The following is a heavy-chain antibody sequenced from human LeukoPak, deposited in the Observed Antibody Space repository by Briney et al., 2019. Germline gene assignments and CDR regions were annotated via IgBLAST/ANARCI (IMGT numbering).Heavy chain of an antibody. D-gene: IGHD3-22*01. V-gene: IGHV3-15*01. Sequence: GGSLRLSCAASGFSFSNAWMSWVRQAPGKGLEWIGRIKSKTDGGTTDYAAPVKGRFTISRDDSKNTLYLQMNSLKTEDTAVYYCSTTYYYDSSEGYWGQGTLVTVSS. J-gene: IGHJ4*02. CDR2: IKSKTDGGTT. CDR3: STTYYYDSSEGY. CDR1: GFSFSNAW.